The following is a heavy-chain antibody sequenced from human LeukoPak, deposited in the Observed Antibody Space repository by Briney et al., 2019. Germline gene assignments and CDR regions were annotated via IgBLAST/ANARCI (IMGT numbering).Heavy chain of an antibody. J-gene: IGHJ5*02. CDR1: GGTFSGSY. CDR3: ARGRGPSRITGTTTQLGGVWFDP. V-gene: IGHV4-34*01. Sequence: PSETLSLTCAVYGGTFSGSYWSWIRQPPGKGLEWIGEINNSGSTNYNPSLKSRVTISVDTSKNQFSLKLNSVTAADTALYYCARGRGPSRITGTTTQLGGVWFDPWGQGTLVTVSS. D-gene: IGHD1-7*01. CDR2: INNSGST.